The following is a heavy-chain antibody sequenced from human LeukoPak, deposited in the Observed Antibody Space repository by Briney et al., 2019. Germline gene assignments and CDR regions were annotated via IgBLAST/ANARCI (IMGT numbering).Heavy chain of an antibody. J-gene: IGHJ4*02. CDR1: GFTFSNYG. D-gene: IGHD5-24*01. CDR2: IKQDGSET. CDR3: ARDGEMPTIYFDY. V-gene: IGHV3-7*01. Sequence: GGSLRLSCAASGFTFSNYGMHWVRQAPGRGLEWVANIKQDGSETYYVDSVKGRFTISRDNAKNSLFLQMNSLRAEDTAVYYCARDGEMPTIYFDYWGQGTLVTVSS.